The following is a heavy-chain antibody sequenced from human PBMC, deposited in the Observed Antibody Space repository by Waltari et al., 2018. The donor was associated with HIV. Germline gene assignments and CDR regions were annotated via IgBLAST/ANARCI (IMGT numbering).Heavy chain of an antibody. D-gene: IGHD4-17*01. CDR2: CEPEDGET. Sequence: QVQLVQSGAEVKKPGASVKVSCKVSGYTLTELSMHWVRQAPGKGREWMGGCEPEDGETSDAQKFQGRVTMTEETSTDTAYMELSSLRSEDTAVYYCATHDYGDYLNWFDPWGQGTLVTVSS. CDR1: GYTLTELS. J-gene: IGHJ5*02. CDR3: ATHDYGDYLNWFDP. V-gene: IGHV1-24*01.